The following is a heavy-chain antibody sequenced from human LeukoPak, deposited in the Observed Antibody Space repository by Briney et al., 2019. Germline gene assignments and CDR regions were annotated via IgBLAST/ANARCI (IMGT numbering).Heavy chain of an antibody. CDR3: ARVLVRRYCSSTSCGLDY. CDR1: GFTFSDYY. D-gene: IGHD2-2*01. J-gene: IGHJ4*02. CDR2: ISSSGSTI. Sequence: GGSLRLSCAASGFTFSDYYMSWIRQAPGKGLEWVSYISSSGSTIYYADSVKGRFTISRDNAKNSLYLQMNSLRAEDTAVYYCARVLVRRYCSSTSCGLDYWGQGTLVTVSS. V-gene: IGHV3-11*04.